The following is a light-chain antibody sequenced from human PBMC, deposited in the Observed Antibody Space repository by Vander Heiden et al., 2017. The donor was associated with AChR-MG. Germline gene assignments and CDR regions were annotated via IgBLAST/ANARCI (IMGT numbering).Light chain of an antibody. CDR1: ENIFNN. J-gene: IGKJ4*01. Sequence: GMTQSPGTLSVSPGERVTLTCRASENIFNNLAWYQEKPGQAPRLLLYATFTRAAGVPGRFSGGGSGTEYTLTITSLQSEDFAVYYCQQYNTWLEVSFGGGTKVEIK. CDR2: ATF. V-gene: IGKV3D-15*01. CDR3: QQYNTWLEVS.